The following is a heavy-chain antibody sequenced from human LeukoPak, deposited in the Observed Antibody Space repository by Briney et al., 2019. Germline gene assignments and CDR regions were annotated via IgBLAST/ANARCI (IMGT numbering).Heavy chain of an antibody. Sequence: SETLSLTCTVSGDSVSSGNYYWSWIRQPAGKGLEWIGRMHSSGSTNYNPSLKSRVTISVDKSKNQFSLKLSSVTAADTAVYYCARAYYCSSTSCSMGYFDYWGQGTLVTVSS. CDR1: GDSVSSGNYY. CDR2: MHSSGST. J-gene: IGHJ4*02. V-gene: IGHV4-61*02. CDR3: ARAYYCSSTSCSMGYFDY. D-gene: IGHD2-2*01.